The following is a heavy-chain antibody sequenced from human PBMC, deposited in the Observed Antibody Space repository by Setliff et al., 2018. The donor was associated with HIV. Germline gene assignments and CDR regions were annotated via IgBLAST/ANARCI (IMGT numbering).Heavy chain of an antibody. Sequence: SETLSLTCTVSGGSISSGSYYWNWIRQPAGKGLEWIGCIDASANTYYIPSLKSRATISIDTSKNQLSLKLRSVTAADTAVYYCARIGSGWSVGWFDPWGQGTLVTVSS. J-gene: IGHJ5*02. CDR2: IDASANT. CDR3: ARIGSGWSVGWFDP. V-gene: IGHV4-61*02. D-gene: IGHD6-13*01. CDR1: GGSISSGSYY.